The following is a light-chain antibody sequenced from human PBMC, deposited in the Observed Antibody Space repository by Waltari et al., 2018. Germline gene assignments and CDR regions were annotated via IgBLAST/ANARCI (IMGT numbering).Light chain of an antibody. CDR3: QQYYDTPALT. J-gene: IGKJ4*01. CDR2: WAS. Sequence: DIVMTQSPDSLAVSLGERATIHCKSSQSVLYSSNNKNYLAWYQQKPGQPPKRLIYWASTRESGVPDRFSGSGSGTDFTLTISSLQAEDVAVYYRQQYYDTPALTFGGGTKVEIK. V-gene: IGKV4-1*01. CDR1: QSVLYSSNNKNY.